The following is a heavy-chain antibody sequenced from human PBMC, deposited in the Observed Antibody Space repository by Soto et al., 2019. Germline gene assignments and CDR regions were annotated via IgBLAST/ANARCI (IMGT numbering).Heavy chain of an antibody. CDR1: GFTFSSYS. D-gene: IGHD3-22*01. V-gene: IGHV3-48*01. Sequence: PGGSLRLSCVASGFTFSSYSMNWVRQAPGKGLEWVSYISSSSRTIYYEDSVKGRFTISRDNAKNSLYLQMNSLRAEDTAVYYCARDPGYYDSSGYNDAFDIWGQGTMVTVSS. CDR2: ISSSSRTI. CDR3: ARDPGYYDSSGYNDAFDI. J-gene: IGHJ3*02.